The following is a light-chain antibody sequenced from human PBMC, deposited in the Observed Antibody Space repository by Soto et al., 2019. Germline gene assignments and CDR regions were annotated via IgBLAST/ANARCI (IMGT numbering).Light chain of an antibody. CDR1: QSVSSSY. V-gene: IGKV3-20*01. CDR3: QQYGSSPQYT. J-gene: IGKJ2*01. Sequence: EIVLTQSPGTLSLSPGERATLSCRASQSVSSSYLAWYQQKXXXAPRLLIYGASSRATGIPDRFSGSGSGTDFTLTISRLEPEDFAVYYCQQYGSSPQYTFGQGTKLEIK. CDR2: GAS.